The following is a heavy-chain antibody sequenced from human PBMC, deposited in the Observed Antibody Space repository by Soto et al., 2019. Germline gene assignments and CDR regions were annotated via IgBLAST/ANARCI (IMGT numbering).Heavy chain of an antibody. D-gene: IGHD3-22*01. CDR3: ARRLLQNHFDY. CDR2: ICYSGST. J-gene: IGHJ4*02. Sequence: PSETLSLTCTVSGGSISSSSYCWGWIRQPPGKGLEWIGNICYSGSTYYNPSLKSRVTISVDTSKNHFSLKLSSVTAADTAVYYCARRLLQNHFDYWGQGTLVTVSS. V-gene: IGHV4-39*02. CDR1: GGSISSSSYC.